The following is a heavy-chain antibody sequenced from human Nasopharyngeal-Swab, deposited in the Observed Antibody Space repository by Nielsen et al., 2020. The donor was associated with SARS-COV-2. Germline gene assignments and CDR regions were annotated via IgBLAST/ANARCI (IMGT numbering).Heavy chain of an antibody. V-gene: IGHV4-59*01. J-gene: IGHJ4*02. CDR2: IYYSGST. CDR3: ARGLPSYYDSSGYYSD. CDR1: GGSISSYY. Sequence: SETLSLTCTVSGGSISSYYWRWIRQPPGKGLEWIGYIYYSGSTNYNPSLKSRVTISVDTSKNQLSLKLSSVTAADTAVYYCARGLPSYYDSSGYYSDWGQGTLVTVSS. D-gene: IGHD3-22*01.